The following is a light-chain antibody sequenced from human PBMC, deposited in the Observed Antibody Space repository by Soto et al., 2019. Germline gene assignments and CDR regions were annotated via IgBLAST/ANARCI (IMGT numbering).Light chain of an antibody. CDR3: SSFTSTTTPWV. V-gene: IGLV2-14*01. Sequence: QSALTQPASVSGSPGQSITISCTGTGSDVGRYNYVSWYQHHPGKAPTVMIYEVSNRPSGVSNRFFGSKSGNTASLTISGLQAEDEADYYCSSFTSTTTPWVFGGGTKLTVL. CDR2: EVS. CDR1: GSDVGRYNY. J-gene: IGLJ3*02.